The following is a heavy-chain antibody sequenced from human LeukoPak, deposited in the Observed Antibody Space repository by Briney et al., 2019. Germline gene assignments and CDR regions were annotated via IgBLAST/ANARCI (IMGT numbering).Heavy chain of an antibody. D-gene: IGHD2-2*01. CDR1: GFTVSSNY. V-gene: IGHV3-66*01. J-gene: IGHJ3*02. CDR2: IYSGGST. CDR3: ARDDQGAFDI. Sequence: GGSLRLSCAASGFTVSSNYMSWVRQAPGKGLEWVSVIYSGGSTYYADSVEGRFTISRDNSKNTLYLQMNSLRAEDTAVYYCARDDQGAFDIWGQGTMVTVSS.